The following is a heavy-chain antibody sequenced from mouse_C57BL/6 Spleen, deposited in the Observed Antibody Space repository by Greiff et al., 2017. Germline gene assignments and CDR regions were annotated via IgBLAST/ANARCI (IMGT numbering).Heavy chain of an antibody. CDR3: ARGRDNGAWFAY. J-gene: IGHJ3*01. Sequence: QVQLQQPGAELVKPGASVKMSCKASGYTFTSYWITWVKQRPGQGLEWIGDIYPGSGSTNYNEKFKSKATLTVDTSSSTAYMQLSSLASEDSAVYYCARGRDNGAWFAYWGQGTLVTVSA. CDR1: GYTFTSYW. CDR2: IYPGSGST. V-gene: IGHV1-55*01. D-gene: IGHD1-2*01.